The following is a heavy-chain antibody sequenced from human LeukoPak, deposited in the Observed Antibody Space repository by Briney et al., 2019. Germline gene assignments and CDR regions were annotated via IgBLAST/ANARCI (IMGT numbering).Heavy chain of an antibody. V-gene: IGHV3-33*01. CDR1: GFTFSNYV. J-gene: IGHJ4*02. CDR2: IWSDGSNK. CDR3: ARFQAADDEYYFDY. D-gene: IGHD1-1*01. Sequence: PGGSLRLSCAASGFTFSNYVMHWVRQAPGKGLEWVALIWSDGSNKYYADSVKGRFTISRDNSKNTLYLQMDSLRGEDTAVYYCARFQAADDEYYFDYWGQGTLVTVSS.